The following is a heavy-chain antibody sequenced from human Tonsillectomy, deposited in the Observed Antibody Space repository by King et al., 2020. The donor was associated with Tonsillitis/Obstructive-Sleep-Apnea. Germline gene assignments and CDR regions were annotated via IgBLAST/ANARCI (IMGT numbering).Heavy chain of an antibody. D-gene: IGHD3-10*01. Sequence: TLKESGPTLVRPTQTLTLTCTFSGFSLSTSGVGVGWIRQPPGKALEWLALIYWDDDRRYSPSLKSRLTITKDTSKNQVVLTMTNVDPVDTATYYCAHKVTRSYYYYGLNVWGQGTTVTVSS. CDR2: IYWDDDR. J-gene: IGHJ6*02. V-gene: IGHV2-5*02. CDR1: GFSLSTSGVG. CDR3: AHKVTRSYYYYGLNV.